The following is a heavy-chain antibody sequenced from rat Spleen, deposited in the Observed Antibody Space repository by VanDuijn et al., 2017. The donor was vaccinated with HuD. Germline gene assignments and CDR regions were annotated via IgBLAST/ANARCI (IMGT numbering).Heavy chain of an antibody. V-gene: IGHV5-19*01. D-gene: IGHD1-1*01. CDR3: ATTPLYYSGDPYYFDY. J-gene: IGHJ2*01. Sequence: EVQLVESGGGLVQPGGALKLSWEASGLSFSNYGMQWIRQAPKKGLEWVASICTGGGKTYYRDSVKGRFTISRDNEKSTLYLQMDSRRSEDTATYYCATTPLYYSGDPYYFDYWGQGVMVTVSS. CDR1: GLSFSNYG. CDR2: ICTGGGKT.